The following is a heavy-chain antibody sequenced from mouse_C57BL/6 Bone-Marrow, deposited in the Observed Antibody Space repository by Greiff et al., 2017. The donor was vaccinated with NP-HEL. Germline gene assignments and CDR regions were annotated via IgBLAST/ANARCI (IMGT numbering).Heavy chain of an antibody. D-gene: IGHD1-1*01. CDR3: ARDYYGSSPAWFAY. CDR2: ISSGSSTI. V-gene: IGHV5-17*01. CDR1: GFTFSDYG. J-gene: IGHJ3*01. Sequence: EVMLVESGGGLVKPGGSLKLSCAASGFTFSDYGMHWVRQAPEKGLEWVAYISSGSSTIYYADKVKGRFTISRDNAKTTLFLQMTSLRSEDTAMYYCARDYYGSSPAWFAYWGQGTLVTVSA.